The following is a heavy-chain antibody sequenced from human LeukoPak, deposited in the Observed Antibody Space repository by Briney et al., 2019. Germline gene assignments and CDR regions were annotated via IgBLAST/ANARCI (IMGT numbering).Heavy chain of an antibody. CDR3: ARDPQDYPNWFDP. V-gene: IGHV4-61*02. Sequence: SETLSLTCTVSGGSISSSSYYWSWIRQPAGKGLEWIGRIYTSGSTNYNPSLKSRVTISVDTSKNQFSLKLSSVTAADTAVYYCARDPQDYPNWFDPWGQGTLVTVSS. J-gene: IGHJ5*02. D-gene: IGHD4-11*01. CDR1: GGSISSSSYY. CDR2: IYTSGST.